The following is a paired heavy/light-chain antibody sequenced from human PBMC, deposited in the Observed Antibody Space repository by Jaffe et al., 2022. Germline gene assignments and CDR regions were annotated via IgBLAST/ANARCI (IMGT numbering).Light chain of an antibody. CDR1: SSDVGGYNY. V-gene: IGLV2-8*01. CDR2: EVS. J-gene: IGLJ2*01. Sequence: QSALTQPPSASGSPGQSVTISCTGTSSDVGGYNYVSWYQQHPGKAPKLMIYEVSKRPSGVPDRFSGSKSGNTASLTVSGLQAEDEADYYCSSYAGSNNSHVVFGGGTKLTVL. CDR3: SSYAGSNNSHVV.
Heavy chain of an antibody. CDR1: GGSISSSSYY. V-gene: IGHV4-39*01. J-gene: IGHJ4*02. Sequence: QLQLQESGPGLVKPSETLSLTCTVSGGSISSSSYYWGWIRQPPGKGLEWIGSIYYSGSTYYNPSLKSRVTISVDTSKNQFSLKLSSVTAADTAVYYCARHLRSRGLHFWSGYPYYFDYWGQGTLVTVSS. CDR2: IYYSGST. CDR3: ARHLRSRGLHFWSGYPYYFDY. D-gene: IGHD3-3*02.